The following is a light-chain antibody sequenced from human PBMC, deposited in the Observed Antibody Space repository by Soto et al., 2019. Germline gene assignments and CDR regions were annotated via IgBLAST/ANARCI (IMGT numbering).Light chain of an antibody. V-gene: IGKV1-39*01. CDR2: AAS. Sequence: DIQXTQSPSSLSASVGDRVTITCRASQSISSYLNWYQQKPGKAPKLLIYAASSLQSGVPSRFSGSGSGTDFTLTISSLQPEDFATYYCQQSYSTPLTFGPGTKVDIK. J-gene: IGKJ3*01. CDR3: QQSYSTPLT. CDR1: QSISSY.